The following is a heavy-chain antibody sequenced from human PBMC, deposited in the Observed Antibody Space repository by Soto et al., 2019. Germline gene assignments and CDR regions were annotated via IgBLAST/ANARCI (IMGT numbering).Heavy chain of an antibody. Sequence: EVQVLESGGGLVQPGGSLRLSCAASGFTFSSYAMSWVRKAPGKGLEWVTSISGSGGSTYYADSVKGRFTISRDNSKNTLDLQMNSLGAEDTAVYYCASQVERCTYGVCYSYYFDYWGQGTLVTVYS. J-gene: IGHJ4*02. D-gene: IGHD2-8*01. V-gene: IGHV3-23*01. CDR3: ASQVERCTYGVCYSYYFDY. CDR1: GFTFSSYA. CDR2: ISGSGGST.